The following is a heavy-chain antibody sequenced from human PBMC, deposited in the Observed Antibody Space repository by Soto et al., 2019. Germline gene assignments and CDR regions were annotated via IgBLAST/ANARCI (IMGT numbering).Heavy chain of an antibody. J-gene: IGHJ4*02. CDR2: ISGSGGST. D-gene: IGHD6-6*01. CDR3: AGDSARGLAARLFGY. CDR1: VFTFSSNA. V-gene: IGHV3-23*01. Sequence: WWSLRLSCAASVFTFSSNAMSWWRQAPGRGLEWVSGISGSGGSTYYADSVKGRFTISRNGSKDTLYLQMNSLRADDTAVYYCAGDSARGLAARLFGYLGQGNLGTVST.